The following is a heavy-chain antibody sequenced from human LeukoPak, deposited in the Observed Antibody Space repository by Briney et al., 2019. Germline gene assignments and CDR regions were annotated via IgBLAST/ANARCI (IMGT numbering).Heavy chain of an antibody. J-gene: IGHJ4*02. CDR1: GFTFSSYS. CDR2: ISSSSSYI. CDR3: ARAKSYYDFWSGHDY. Sequence: GGSLRLSCAASGFTFSSYSMNWVRQAPGKGLEWVSSISSSSSYIYYADSVKGRFTISRDNAKNSLYLQMNSLRAEDTAVYYCARAKSYYDFWSGHDYWGQGTLVTVSS. D-gene: IGHD3-3*01. V-gene: IGHV3-21*01.